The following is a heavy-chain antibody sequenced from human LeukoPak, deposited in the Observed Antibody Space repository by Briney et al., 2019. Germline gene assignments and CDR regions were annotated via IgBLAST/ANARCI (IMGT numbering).Heavy chain of an antibody. CDR1: GYRFTSYW. Sequence: GESLQISCKGSGYRFTSYWIGWVRPMPGKGLEWMGIIYPGDSDTRYSPSFQGQVTISADKSISTAYLQWSSLKASDTAMYYCARLPESLSGWHLDYWGQGTLVTVSS. CDR2: IYPGDSDT. J-gene: IGHJ4*02. CDR3: ARLPESLSGWHLDY. D-gene: IGHD6-19*01. V-gene: IGHV5-51*01.